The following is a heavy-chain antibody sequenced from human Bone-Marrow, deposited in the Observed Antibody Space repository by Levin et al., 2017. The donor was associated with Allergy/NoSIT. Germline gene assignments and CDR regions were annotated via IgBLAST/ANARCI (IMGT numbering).Heavy chain of an antibody. J-gene: IGHJ4*02. D-gene: IGHD4-17*01. CDR2: IYPGESDT. CDR1: GYNFFTHW. Sequence: GESLKISCKGSGYNFFTHWIAWVRQVPGKGLESLGIIYPGESDTRYSPSFQGHVSMSVDKSVTTAYLQWRSLKASDTAMYYCARMGEYGDYAPVNWGQGTLVTVSA. V-gene: IGHV5-51*01. CDR3: ARMGEYGDYAPVN.